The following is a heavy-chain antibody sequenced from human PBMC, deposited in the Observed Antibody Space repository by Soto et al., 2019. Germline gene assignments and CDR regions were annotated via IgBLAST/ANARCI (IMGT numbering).Heavy chain of an antibody. CDR2: INTGNGNT. V-gene: IGHV1-3*04. J-gene: IGHJ4*02. CDR3: ATLCGGACFTDY. D-gene: IGHD2-21*02. Sequence: QVQLVQSGAEVKKPGASGKVSCRASGYTFTSYTMHCVRQAPGQRLAWMGWINTGNGNTKYSQKFQGRVTITRDTAASSAYMELSSLRSEDTAVYYCATLCGGACFTDYWGQGTLVTVSS. CDR1: GYTFTSYT.